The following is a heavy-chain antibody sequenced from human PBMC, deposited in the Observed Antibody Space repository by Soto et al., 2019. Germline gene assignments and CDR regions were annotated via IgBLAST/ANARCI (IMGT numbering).Heavy chain of an antibody. CDR1: GGSVSRGSHY. Sequence: SETLSLTCTVSGGSVSRGSHYWSWIRQSPGKGLEWIGYIYYSGSTSYNPSLKSRVTMSVDTSKNQFSLKLSSVTAADTAVYFCARSLVVIDGSPLDYWGQGTLVTVSS. J-gene: IGHJ4*02. CDR2: IYYSGST. V-gene: IGHV4-61*01. CDR3: ARSLVVIDGSPLDY. D-gene: IGHD2-21*01.